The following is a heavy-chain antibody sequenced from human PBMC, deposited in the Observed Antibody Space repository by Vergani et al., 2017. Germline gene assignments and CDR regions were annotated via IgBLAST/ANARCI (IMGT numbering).Heavy chain of an antibody. CDR2: IYHSGST. CDR1: GGSISSGGYS. D-gene: IGHD6-13*01. V-gene: IGHV4-30-2*01. J-gene: IGHJ3*02. CDR3: ARLPDSSSWKKEGVDAFDI. Sequence: QLQLQESGSGLVKPSQTLSLTCAVSGGSISSGGYSWSWIRQPPGKGLEWIGYIYHSGSTYYNPSLKSRVTSSVDRSKNQFSLKLSSVTAADTAVYYCARLPDSSSWKKEGVDAFDIWGQGTMVTVSS.